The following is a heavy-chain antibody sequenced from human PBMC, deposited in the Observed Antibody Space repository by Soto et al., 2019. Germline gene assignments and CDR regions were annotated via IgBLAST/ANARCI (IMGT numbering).Heavy chain of an antibody. CDR3: ARGATILERGYGMDV. CDR2: ISYDGSNK. V-gene: IGHV3-30-3*01. J-gene: IGHJ6*02. CDR1: GFTFSSYA. D-gene: IGHD1-26*01. Sequence: GGSLRLSCAASGFTFSSYAMHWVRQAPGKGLEWVAVISYDGSNKYYADSVKGRFTISRDNSKNTLYLQMNSLRAEDTAVYYCARGATILERGYGMDVWGQGTTVTVSS.